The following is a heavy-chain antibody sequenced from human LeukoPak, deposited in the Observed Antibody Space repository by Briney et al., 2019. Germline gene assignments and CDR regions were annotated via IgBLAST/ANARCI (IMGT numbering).Heavy chain of an antibody. J-gene: IGHJ4*02. CDR3: ARISTMARHY. Sequence: GGSLRLSCAVSGFTFRSYWMHWVRQAPGKGLVWVSSIKSDGSSTTYADSVKGRFTISRDNAENTLYLQMNSLRVEDTAVYYCARISTMARHYWGQGTLVTVSS. V-gene: IGHV3-74*03. CDR1: GFTFRSYW. D-gene: IGHD3-10*01. CDR2: IKSDGSST.